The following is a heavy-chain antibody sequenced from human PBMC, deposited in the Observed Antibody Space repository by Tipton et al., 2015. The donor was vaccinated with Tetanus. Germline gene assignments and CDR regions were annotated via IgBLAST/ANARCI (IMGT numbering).Heavy chain of an antibody. CDR3: ARGGIAAAGGGLDY. D-gene: IGHD6-13*01. CDR2: VHYSGST. Sequence: TLSLTCTVSGGSISSYYWTWIRQPPGRGLEWIGYVHYSGSTNYSPSLRSRVTLSVDTSKNQFSLKLSSVTAADTAVYYWARGGIAAAGGGLDYWGQGTLVTVSS. CDR1: GGSISSYY. V-gene: IGHV4-59*01. J-gene: IGHJ4*02.